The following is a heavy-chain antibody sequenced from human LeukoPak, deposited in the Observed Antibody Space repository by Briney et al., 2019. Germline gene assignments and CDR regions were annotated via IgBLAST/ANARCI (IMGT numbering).Heavy chain of an antibody. D-gene: IGHD3-3*01. J-gene: IGHJ4*02. CDR3: ARQDFWSGYPFDC. Sequence: SETLSLTCSVSGGSISTYYWNWIRQPPGKGLEWIGYIYYSGSTKYNPSVKSRVAISVDTSKTQFSLKLSSVTAADTAVYFCARQDFWSGYPFDCWGQGTLVTVSS. V-gene: IGHV4-59*08. CDR2: IYYSGST. CDR1: GGSISTYY.